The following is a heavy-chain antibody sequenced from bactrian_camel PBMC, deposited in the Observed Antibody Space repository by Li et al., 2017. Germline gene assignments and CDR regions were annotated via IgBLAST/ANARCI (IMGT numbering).Heavy chain of an antibody. CDR1: GFTFSSYW. V-gene: IGHV3S1*01. D-gene: IGHD2*01. CDR2: INSGGDST. J-gene: IGHJ7*01. Sequence: HVQLVESGGGVVQPGGSLRLSCAASGFTFSSYWMYWVRQGSGKGLEWVSTINSGGDSTYYADSVKGRFTISRDNAKNTLYLHMNSLKTEDTAMYYCVNSVWDYSGGSFYGMDAWGKGTQVTVS.